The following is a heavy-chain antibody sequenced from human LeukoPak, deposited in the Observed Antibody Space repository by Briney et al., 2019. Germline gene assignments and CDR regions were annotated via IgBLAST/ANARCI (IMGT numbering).Heavy chain of an antibody. V-gene: IGHV2-70*04. CDR2: IDWDDDK. Sequence: SGPTLVNPTQTLTLTCIFSGFSLSTSGMRVSWIRQPPGKALEWLARIDWDDDKFYSTSLKTRLTISKDTSKNQVVLTMTNMDPVDTATYYCARRVGELLIFDYWGQGTLVTVSS. CDR1: GFSLSTSGMR. CDR3: ARRVGELLIFDY. J-gene: IGHJ4*02. D-gene: IGHD3-10*01.